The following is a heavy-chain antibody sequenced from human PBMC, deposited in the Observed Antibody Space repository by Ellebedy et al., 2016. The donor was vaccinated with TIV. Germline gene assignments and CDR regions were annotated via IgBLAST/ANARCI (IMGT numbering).Heavy chain of an antibody. D-gene: IGHD3-10*01. J-gene: IGHJ6*02. CDR3: ARPGMGSGRPYYYGMDV. CDR2: IYYSGST. Sequence: SETLSLTXTVSGGSISSSSYYWGWIRQPPGKGLEWIGSIYYSGSTYYNPSLKSRVTISVDTSKNQFSLKLSSVTAADTAVYYCARPGMGSGRPYYYGMDVWGQGTTVTVSS. CDR1: GGSISSSSYY. V-gene: IGHV4-39*01.